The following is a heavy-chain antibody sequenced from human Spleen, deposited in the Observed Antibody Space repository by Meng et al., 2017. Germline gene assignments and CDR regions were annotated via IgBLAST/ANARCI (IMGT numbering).Heavy chain of an antibody. CDR3: VRGVSGTVADY. V-gene: IGHV4-31*03. CDR1: GGSISSGDYY. D-gene: IGHD1-1*01. Sequence: QVQLQESGPGLVKPSQTLSLTCTVSGGSISSGDYYWTWIRQHPGKGLEWIGYIYYSGSTYYNPSLKSRVTISVDTSKNQVSLKLTSVTAADTALYYCVRGVSGTVADYWGQGTLVTVSS. J-gene: IGHJ4*02. CDR2: IYYSGST.